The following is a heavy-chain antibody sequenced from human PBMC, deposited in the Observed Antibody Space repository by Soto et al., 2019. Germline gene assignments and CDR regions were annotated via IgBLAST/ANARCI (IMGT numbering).Heavy chain of an antibody. CDR2: IIPIFGTA. Sequence: GASVKVSCKASGGTFSSYAISWLRQAPGQGLEWMGGIIPIFGTANYAQKFQGRVTITADESTSTAYMELSSLRSEDTAVYYCAVVGGCSSTSRYNSIWFDPWGQGTLVTVSS. V-gene: IGHV1-69*13. J-gene: IGHJ5*02. D-gene: IGHD2-2*02. CDR1: GGTFSSYA. CDR3: AVVGGCSSTSRYNSIWFDP.